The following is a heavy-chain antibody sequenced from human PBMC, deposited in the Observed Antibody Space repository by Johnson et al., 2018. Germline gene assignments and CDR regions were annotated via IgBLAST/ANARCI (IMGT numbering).Heavy chain of an antibody. Sequence: VQSGGSLRLSCAASGFTFSSYSMNWVRQAPGKGLEWVSYISSSSSTIYYADSVKGRFTISRDNAKNSLYLQMNSLRDEDTDVYDWSRDIEITMIVHALEIWGQGTRVTVSS. CDR1: GFTFSSYS. J-gene: IGHJ3*02. CDR3: SRDIEITMIVHALEI. V-gene: IGHV3-48*02. CDR2: ISSSSSTI. D-gene: IGHD3-22*01.